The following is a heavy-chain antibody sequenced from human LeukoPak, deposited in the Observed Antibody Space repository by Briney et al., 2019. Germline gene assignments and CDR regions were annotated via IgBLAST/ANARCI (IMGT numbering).Heavy chain of an antibody. V-gene: IGHV4-39*01. D-gene: IGHD3-16*01. CDR1: GDSVSSGAYY. CDR3: ATYRPVWGIDY. J-gene: IGHJ4*02. Sequence: SETLSLTCTVSGDSVSSGAYYWAWIRQPPGKGLEWIGSIYYSGSTYYNPSLKSRVTISVDTSKNQFSLRLSSVTAADTAVYYCATYRPVWGIDYWGQGTLVTVSS. CDR2: IYYSGST.